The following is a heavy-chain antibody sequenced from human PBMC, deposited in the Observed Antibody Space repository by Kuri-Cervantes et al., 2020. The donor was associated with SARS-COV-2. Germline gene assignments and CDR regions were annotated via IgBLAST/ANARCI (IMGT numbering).Heavy chain of an antibody. CDR3: AHLITVFGVVDPLGDYWFDP. D-gene: IGHD3-3*01. J-gene: IGHJ5*02. CDR2: IYHTGHT. Sequence: SETLSLTCTVSGHSVRSGYYWGWVRQPPGKGLEWIGSIYHTGHTYYNPSFESRLTISLDTSKNQFFLNLTSVTAGDTAVYYCAHLITVFGVVDPLGDYWFDPWGQGTLVTVSS. V-gene: IGHV4-38-2*02. CDR1: GHSVRSGYY.